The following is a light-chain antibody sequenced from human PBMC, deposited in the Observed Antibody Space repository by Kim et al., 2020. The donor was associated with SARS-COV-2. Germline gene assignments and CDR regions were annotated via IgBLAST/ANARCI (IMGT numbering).Light chain of an antibody. CDR1: GLGHKY. CDR2: QDV. V-gene: IGLV3-1*01. J-gene: IGLJ2*01. Sequence: SYELTQPPSVSVSPGQTASIACSGDGLGHKYTSWYQHKPGQSPVVVIYQDVKRPSGIPERFSGSTSGNTATLTIRGAQGVDEADYFCQTWDSSTVIFGGG. CDR3: QTWDSSTVI.